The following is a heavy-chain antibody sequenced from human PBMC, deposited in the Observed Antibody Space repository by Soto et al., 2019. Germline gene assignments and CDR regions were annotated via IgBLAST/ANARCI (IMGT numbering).Heavy chain of an antibody. D-gene: IGHD6-13*01. CDR3: ARVLVAAAGTVWLDP. Sequence: PSETLYLTCAVSGGSISSGGYSWSWIRQPPGKGLEWIGYIYHSGSTYYNPSLKSRVTISVDRSKNQFSLKLSSVTAADTAVYYCARVLVAAAGTVWLDPWGQGTLVTVSS. J-gene: IGHJ5*02. CDR1: GGSISSGGYS. CDR2: IYHSGST. V-gene: IGHV4-30-2*01.